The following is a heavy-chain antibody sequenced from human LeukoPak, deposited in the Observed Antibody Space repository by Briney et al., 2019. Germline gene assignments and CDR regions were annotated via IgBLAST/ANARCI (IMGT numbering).Heavy chain of an antibody. Sequence: SETLSLTCTVSGGSISSSSYYWGWIRQPPGKGLEWIGSIYYSGSTYYNPSLKSRVTISVDTSKNQFSLKLSSVTAADTAVYYCARLGSNLHRVATRLTDYWGQGTLVTVSS. V-gene: IGHV4-39*01. J-gene: IGHJ4*02. D-gene: IGHD5-12*01. CDR3: ARLGSNLHRVATRLTDY. CDR1: GGSISSSSYY. CDR2: IYYSGST.